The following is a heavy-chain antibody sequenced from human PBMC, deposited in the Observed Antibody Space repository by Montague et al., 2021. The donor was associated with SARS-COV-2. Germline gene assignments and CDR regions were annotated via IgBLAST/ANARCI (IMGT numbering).Heavy chain of an antibody. V-gene: IGHV4-34*01. CDR1: GGSFSGFQ. CDR2: INHSGST. CDR3: ARGAPTISMILVVMTGAGWYFDL. Sequence: SETLSLTCALYGGSFSGFQWSWIRQSPGKGLEWIGEINHSGSTNYNPSLRSRVTISVDTSKNQFSLKLSAVTAADTAVYYCARGAPTISMILVVMTGAGWYFDLWGRGTLVTVSS. J-gene: IGHJ2*01. D-gene: IGHD3-22*01.